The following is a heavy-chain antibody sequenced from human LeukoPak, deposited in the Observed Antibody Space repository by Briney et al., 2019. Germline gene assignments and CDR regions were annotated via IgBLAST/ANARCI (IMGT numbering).Heavy chain of an antibody. CDR2: ISGSGSNT. V-gene: IGHV3-23*01. CDR3: ARGRGGDYVPSRFDY. Sequence: GGSLRLSCSASGFTFSGFDMGWVRQPPGKGLEWVSSISGSGSNTYYADSVEGRFTISRDNSKNTLYLQMNSLRAEDTALYYCARGRGGDYVPSRFDYWGQGTLVTVSS. J-gene: IGHJ4*02. D-gene: IGHD2-21*02. CDR1: GFTFSGFD.